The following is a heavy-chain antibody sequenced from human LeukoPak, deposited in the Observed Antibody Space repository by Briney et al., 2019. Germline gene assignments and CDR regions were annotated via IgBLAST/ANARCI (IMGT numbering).Heavy chain of an antibody. D-gene: IGHD4-17*01. V-gene: IGHV4-59*12. CDR1: GGSISNYS. Sequence: PSETLSLTCTVSGGSISNYSWSWIRQPPGKGLEWIGNVYDSGSTNYNPSLKSRVIMSVDMSKNQFSLELSSVTAADTAVYYCARAHWFLDYGDHPAVRNWFDPWGQGTLVTVSS. J-gene: IGHJ5*02. CDR3: ARAHWFLDYGDHPAVRNWFDP. CDR2: VYDSGST.